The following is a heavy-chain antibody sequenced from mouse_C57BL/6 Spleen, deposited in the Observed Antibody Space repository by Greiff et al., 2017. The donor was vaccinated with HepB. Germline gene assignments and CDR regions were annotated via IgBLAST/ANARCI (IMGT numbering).Heavy chain of an antibody. Sequence: VKLVESGGGLVQSGRSLRLSCATSGFTFSDFYMEWVRQAPGKGLEWIAASRNKANDYTTEYSASVKGRFIVSRDTSQSILYLQMNALRAEDTAIYYCARDAYYYGSSQGYFDVWGTGTTVTVSS. J-gene: IGHJ1*03. CDR1: GFTFSDFY. V-gene: IGHV7-1*01. CDR2: SRNKANDYTT. CDR3: ARDAYYYGSSQGYFDV. D-gene: IGHD1-1*01.